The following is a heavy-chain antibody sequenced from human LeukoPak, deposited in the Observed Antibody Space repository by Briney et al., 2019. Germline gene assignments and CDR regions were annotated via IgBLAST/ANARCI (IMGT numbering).Heavy chain of an antibody. V-gene: IGHV4-30-2*01. Sequence: SQTLSLTCAVSGGSISSGGYSWSWIRQPPGKGLEWIGYIYHSGSTYYNPSLKSRVTISVDRSKNQFSLKLSSVTAADTAVYYCAKGKYSSGGVPDYWGQGTLVTVSS. D-gene: IGHD6-19*01. CDR2: IYHSGST. CDR1: GGSISSGGYS. CDR3: AKGKYSSGGVPDY. J-gene: IGHJ4*02.